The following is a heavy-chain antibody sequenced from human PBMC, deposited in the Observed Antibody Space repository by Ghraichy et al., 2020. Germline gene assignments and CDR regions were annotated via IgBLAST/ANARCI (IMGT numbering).Heavy chain of an antibody. CDR1: GFTFSSYS. D-gene: IGHD2-2*01. CDR3: ARARGYCSSTSCYNWFDP. Sequence: GGSLRLSCAASGFTFSSYSMNWVRQAPGKGLEWVSSISSSSSYIYYADSVKGRFTISRDNAKNSLYLQMNSLRAEDTAVYYCARARGYCSSTSCYNWFDPWGQGTLVTVSS. CDR2: ISSSSSYI. V-gene: IGHV3-21*01. J-gene: IGHJ5*02.